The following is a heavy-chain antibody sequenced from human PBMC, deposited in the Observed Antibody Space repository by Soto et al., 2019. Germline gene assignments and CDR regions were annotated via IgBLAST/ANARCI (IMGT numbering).Heavy chain of an antibody. Sequence: ASVTVSCTASGYTFTSYGISWVRQAPGQGLEWMGWISAYNGNTNYAQKLQGRVTMTTDTSTSTAYMELRSLRSDDTAVYYCARRYCSSTSCHLPWFDPWGQGTLVTVSS. D-gene: IGHD2-2*01. V-gene: IGHV1-18*01. CDR1: GYTFTSYG. J-gene: IGHJ5*02. CDR2: ISAYNGNT. CDR3: ARRYCSSTSCHLPWFDP.